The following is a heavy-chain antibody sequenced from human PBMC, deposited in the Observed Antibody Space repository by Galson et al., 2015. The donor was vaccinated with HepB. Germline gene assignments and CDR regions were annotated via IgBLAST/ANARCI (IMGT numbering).Heavy chain of an antibody. CDR3: ARGWVYYYESSGYYLDY. V-gene: IGHV3-11*01. D-gene: IGHD3-22*01. CDR2: ISSSGSTI. Sequence: SLRLSCAASGFTFSDYYMSWIRQAPGKGLEWVSYISSSGSTIYYADSVKGRFTISRDNARNSLYLQMNSLRAEDTAVYYCARGWVYYYESSGYYLDYWGQGTLVTVSS. J-gene: IGHJ4*02. CDR1: GFTFSDYY.